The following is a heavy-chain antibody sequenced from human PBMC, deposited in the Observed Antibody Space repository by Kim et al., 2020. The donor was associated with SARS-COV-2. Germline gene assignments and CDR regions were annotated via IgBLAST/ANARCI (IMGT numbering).Heavy chain of an antibody. Sequence: GGSLRLSCAASGFTFSIYNMNWVRQAPGKGLEWVSYISPSTSTIYYADSVKGRFTISRDNAKNSLYLQMNSLRDEDTAVYYCAREGNFDYYYYGMDVWGQGTTVTVSS. CDR1: GFTFSIYN. D-gene: IGHD4-4*01. CDR2: ISPSTSTI. J-gene: IGHJ6*02. V-gene: IGHV3-48*02. CDR3: AREGNFDYYYYGMDV.